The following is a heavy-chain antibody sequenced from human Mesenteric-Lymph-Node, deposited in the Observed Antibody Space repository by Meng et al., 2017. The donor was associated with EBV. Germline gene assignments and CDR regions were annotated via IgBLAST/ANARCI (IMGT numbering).Heavy chain of an antibody. J-gene: IGHJ5*02. D-gene: IGHD3-10*01. CDR1: AGSICSYNW. CDR3: AKVDGSGRSNWFDP. V-gene: IGHV4-4*02. CDR2: IFHSGTT. Sequence: QVPLVESGRGLVKPSGTLSFTCAVSAGSICSYNWWSWVRQTPGKGLEWIGEIFHSGTTNNNPSLRSRLTLSVDKSKNQFSLRLSSVTAADTAVYYCAKVDGSGRSNWFDPWGQGTLVTVSS.